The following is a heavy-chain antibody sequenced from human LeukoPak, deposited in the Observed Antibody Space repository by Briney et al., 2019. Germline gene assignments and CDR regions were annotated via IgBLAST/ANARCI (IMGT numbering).Heavy chain of an antibody. CDR3: ARPSVGLESSDV. Sequence: PSETLSLTCTVSGGSISSSSYYWGWIRQPPGKGLEWIGSIYYSGSTYYNPSLKSRVTISVDTSKNQFSLKLSSVTAADTAVYYCARPSVGLESSDVWGQGTTVTVSS. CDR1: GGSISSSSYY. V-gene: IGHV4-39*01. J-gene: IGHJ6*02. CDR2: IYYSGST. D-gene: IGHD3-3*01.